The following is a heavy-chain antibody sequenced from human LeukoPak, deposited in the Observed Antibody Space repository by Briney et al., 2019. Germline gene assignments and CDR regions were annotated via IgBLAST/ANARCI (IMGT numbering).Heavy chain of an antibody. CDR3: ARGPVGGGSDP. V-gene: IGHV4-4*07. D-gene: IGHD3-16*01. Sequence: SETLSLTCTVSGDYIRSFYWSWIRQPAGKGLEWIGRLNSGGSTNYNPSLKSRVTMSVDTSKNQFSLKLTSVTAADTAIYYCARGPVGGGSDPWGRETL. CDR1: GDYIRSFY. CDR2: LNSGGST. J-gene: IGHJ5*02.